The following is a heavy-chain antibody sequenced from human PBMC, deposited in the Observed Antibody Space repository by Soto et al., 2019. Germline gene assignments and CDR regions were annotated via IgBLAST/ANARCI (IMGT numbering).Heavy chain of an antibody. CDR2: VSGYTGNT. CDR1: GYIFTNYD. V-gene: IGHV1-18*01. CDR3: ARFGSAPYYYYGVDV. D-gene: IGHD3-10*01. J-gene: IGHJ6*02. Sequence: QVQLVQSETEVKKPGASVKVSCKASGYIFTNYDITWVRQAPGQGLEWMGWVSGYTGNTKYAQKFQDRVTMTTTPSTSTVYMELRSLRSDDTAVYYCARFGSAPYYYYGVDVWGQGTTVFVSS.